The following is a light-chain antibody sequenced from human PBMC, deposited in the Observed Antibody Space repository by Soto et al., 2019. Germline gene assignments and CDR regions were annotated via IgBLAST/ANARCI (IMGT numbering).Light chain of an antibody. CDR1: SSDVGGYNY. CDR3: SSYAGSNIVV. CDR2: EVS. V-gene: IGLV2-8*01. J-gene: IGLJ2*01. Sequence: QSALTQPPSASGSPGQSVTISCTGTSSDVGGYNYVSWYQQNPGKAPKLMIYEVSKRPSGVPDRFSGSKSGNTASLTVSGLQAEDEADYYCSSYAGSNIVVFGGGTKVTVL.